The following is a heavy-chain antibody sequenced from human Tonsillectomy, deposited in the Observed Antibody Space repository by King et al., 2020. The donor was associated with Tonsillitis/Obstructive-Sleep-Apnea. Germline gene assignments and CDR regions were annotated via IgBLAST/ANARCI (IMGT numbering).Heavy chain of an antibody. Sequence: VQLVESGGGLVKPGGSLRLSCAASGFTFSNAWMSWVRQAPGKGLEWVGRIKSKTDGGTTDYAAPVKGRFTISRDDSKNTLYLQMNSLKTEDTAVYYCTTYPDIVVVPAAIYYYYYMDVWGKGTTVTVSS. CDR1: GFTFSNAW. J-gene: IGHJ6*03. V-gene: IGHV3-15*01. D-gene: IGHD2-2*01. CDR2: IKSKTDGGTT. CDR3: TTYPDIVVVPAAIYYYYYMDV.